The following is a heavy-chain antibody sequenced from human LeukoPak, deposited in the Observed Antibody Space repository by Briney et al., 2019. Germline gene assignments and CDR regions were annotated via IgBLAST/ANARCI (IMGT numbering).Heavy chain of an antibody. Sequence: SETLSLTCAVYGGSFSGYYWSWIRQPPGKGLEWIGEINHSGSTNYNPSLKSRVTISVDTPKNQFSLKLTSVTAADTAVYYCASASSGAIYYYGVDVWGPGTTVTVSS. CDR3: ASASSGAIYYYGVDV. D-gene: IGHD3-10*01. J-gene: IGHJ6*02. CDR2: INHSGST. CDR1: GGSFSGYY. V-gene: IGHV4-34*01.